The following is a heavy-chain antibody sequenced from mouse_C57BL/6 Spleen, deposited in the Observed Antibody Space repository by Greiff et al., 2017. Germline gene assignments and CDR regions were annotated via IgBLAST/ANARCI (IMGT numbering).Heavy chain of an antibody. CDR3: AKGHYYGSSYYYFDV. Sequence: EVKLMESGGGLVKPGGSLKLSCAASGFTFSDYGMHWVRQAPEKGLEWVAYISSGSSTIYYADTVKGRFTISRDHAKNTLFLQKTMLRSEDTAMYYCAKGHYYGSSYYYFDVWGTGTTVTVSS. V-gene: IGHV5-17*01. D-gene: IGHD1-1*01. CDR1: GFTFSDYG. J-gene: IGHJ1*03. CDR2: ISSGSSTI.